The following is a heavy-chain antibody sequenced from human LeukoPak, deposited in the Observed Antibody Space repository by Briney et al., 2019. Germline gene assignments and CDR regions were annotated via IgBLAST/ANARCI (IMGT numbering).Heavy chain of an antibody. J-gene: IGHJ5*02. CDR1: GFSFSNYA. Sequence: GGSLRLSCAASGFSFSNYAMHWVRQAPGKGLEWVALISYDGSVEKNAASVKGRFTISRDNSKNTLYLQMNSLRTEDTAVYYCARALGSSWDSSLDAWGQGTLVPVSS. CDR3: ARALGSSWDSSLDA. V-gene: IGHV3-30*04. CDR2: ISYDGSVE. D-gene: IGHD6-13*01.